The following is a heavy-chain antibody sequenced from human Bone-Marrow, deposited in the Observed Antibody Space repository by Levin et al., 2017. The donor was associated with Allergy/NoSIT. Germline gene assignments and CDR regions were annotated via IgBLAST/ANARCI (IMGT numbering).Heavy chain of an antibody. Sequence: SCAASGFSFGDYAMHWVRQAPGKGLEWVSGISWNSGSPAYADSVKGRFTISRDNTKNSLYLQMNSLRTEDTAFYYCAKRISLAVAGTTYDNWGQGTLVTVSS. J-gene: IGHJ4*02. V-gene: IGHV3-9*01. D-gene: IGHD6-19*01. CDR2: ISWNSGSP. CDR3: AKRISLAVAGTTYDN. CDR1: GFSFGDYA.